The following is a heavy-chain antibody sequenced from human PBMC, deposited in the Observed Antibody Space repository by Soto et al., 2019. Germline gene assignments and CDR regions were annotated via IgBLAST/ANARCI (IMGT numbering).Heavy chain of an antibody. Sequence: VQLVESGGGLVQPGRSLRLSCAASGFTFDDYAMHWVRQAPGKGLEWVSGISWNSGNIGYADSVKGRFTISRDNAKNSLYLQMNSLRAEDTALYYCAKDMGGSYLVGWFDPWGQGTLVTVSS. D-gene: IGHD1-26*01. CDR1: GFTFDDYA. V-gene: IGHV3-9*01. J-gene: IGHJ5*02. CDR3: AKDMGGSYLVGWFDP. CDR2: ISWNSGNI.